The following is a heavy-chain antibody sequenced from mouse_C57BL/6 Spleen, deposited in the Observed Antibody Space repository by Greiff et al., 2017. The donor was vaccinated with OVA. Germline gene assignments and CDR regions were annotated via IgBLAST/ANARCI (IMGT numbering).Heavy chain of an antibody. CDR3: ARSYYYGSSGDYFDY. D-gene: IGHD1-1*01. CDR2: IRNKANGYTT. Sequence: VQLQQSGGGLVQPGGSLSLSCAASGFTFTDYYMSWVRQPPGKALEWLGFIRNKANGYTTEYSASVKGRFTISRDNSQSILYLQMNALRAEDSATYYCARSYYYGSSGDYFDYWGQGTTLTVSS. V-gene: IGHV7-3*01. CDR1: GFTFTDYY. J-gene: IGHJ2*01.